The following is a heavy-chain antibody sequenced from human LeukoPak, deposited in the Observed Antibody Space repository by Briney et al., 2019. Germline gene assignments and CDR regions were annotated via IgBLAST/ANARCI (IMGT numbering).Heavy chain of an antibody. CDR3: ATLGSLYNWFDP. CDR1: GYTFSNYP. Sequence: ASVKVSCKASGYTFSNYPISWVRQVPGQGLEWMGWISAYNGNTNFAQKLQDRVTMTTDTSTSTAYMELRSLTSGDTAVYYCATLGSLYNWFDPWGQGTLVTVSS. V-gene: IGHV1-18*01. CDR2: ISAYNGNT. D-gene: IGHD6-13*01. J-gene: IGHJ5*02.